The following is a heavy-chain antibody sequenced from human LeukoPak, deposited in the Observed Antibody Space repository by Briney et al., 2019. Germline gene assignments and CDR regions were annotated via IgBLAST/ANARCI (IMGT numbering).Heavy chain of an antibody. D-gene: IGHD3-10*01. CDR1: GFTFDDYA. V-gene: IGHV3-43D*03. Sequence: GGSLRLSCAASGFTFDDYAMHWVRQAPGKGLEWVSLISWDGGSTYYADSVKGRFTISRDNAKNSLYLQMNSLRAEDTAVYYCARGPMVRGPDYWGQGTLVTVSS. J-gene: IGHJ4*02. CDR2: ISWDGGST. CDR3: ARGPMVRGPDY.